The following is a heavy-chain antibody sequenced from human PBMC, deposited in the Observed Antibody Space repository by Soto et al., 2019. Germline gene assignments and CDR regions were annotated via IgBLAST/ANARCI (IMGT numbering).Heavy chain of an antibody. D-gene: IGHD2-15*01. V-gene: IGHV1-18*01. CDR2: ISAYNGNT. Sequence: ASVKVSCKASGYTFTSYGISWVRQAPGQGLEWMGWISAYNGNTNYAQKLQGRVTMTTDTSTSTAYMELRSLRSDDTAVYYCARAPISPFSIVVVVAATEEVWFDPWGQGTLVTVSS. CDR1: GYTFTSYG. J-gene: IGHJ5*02. CDR3: ARAPISPFSIVVVVAATEEVWFDP.